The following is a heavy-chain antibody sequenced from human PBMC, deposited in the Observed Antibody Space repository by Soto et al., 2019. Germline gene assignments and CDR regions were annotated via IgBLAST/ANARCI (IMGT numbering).Heavy chain of an antibody. J-gene: IGHJ3*02. D-gene: IGHD3-22*01. Sequence: PSETLSLTCTVSGGSISSGGYYWSWIRQHPGKGLEWIGYIYYSGSTYYNPSLKSRVTISVDTSKNQFSLKLSSVTAADTAVYYCARVWYYYDSSGYPDAFDIWGQGTMVTVSS. CDR2: IYYSGST. CDR3: ARVWYYYDSSGYPDAFDI. CDR1: GGSISSGGYY. V-gene: IGHV4-31*03.